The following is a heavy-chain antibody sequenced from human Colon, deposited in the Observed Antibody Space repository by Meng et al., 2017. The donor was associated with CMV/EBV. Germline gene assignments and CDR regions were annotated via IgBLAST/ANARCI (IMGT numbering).Heavy chain of an antibody. CDR2: IKSKANNYAT. D-gene: IGHD3-22*01. Sequence: GESLKISCAASGFSFSGSPIHWVRQASGKGPEWVGRIKSKANNYATAYAASVKGRFTISRDDSKNMAYLQMSSLKTEDTAVYYCTRPQYYYDSSGSDFWGQGTLVTVSS. CDR3: TRPQYYYDSSGSDF. CDR1: GFSFSGSP. J-gene: IGHJ4*02. V-gene: IGHV3-73*01.